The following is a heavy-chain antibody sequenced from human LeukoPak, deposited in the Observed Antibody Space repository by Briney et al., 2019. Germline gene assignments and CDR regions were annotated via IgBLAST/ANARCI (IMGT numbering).Heavy chain of an antibody. CDR3: ATRSFRWRVYDY. CDR2: VNHSGST. Sequence: PSETLSLTCAVYGGSFSGDYLTWIRQPPGKGLGWIGEVNHSGSTNYNPSLKSRVTISVDTSKNQFSLKLNSVTAADTAVYYCATRSFRWRVYDYWGQGTPVTVSS. D-gene: IGHD3-16*02. V-gene: IGHV4-34*01. CDR1: GGSFSGDY. J-gene: IGHJ4*02.